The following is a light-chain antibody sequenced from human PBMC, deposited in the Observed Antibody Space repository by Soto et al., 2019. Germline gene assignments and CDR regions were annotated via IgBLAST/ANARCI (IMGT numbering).Light chain of an antibody. J-gene: IGKJ1*01. V-gene: IGKV1-9*01. Sequence: DIQLTQSPSFLSASVGGRVTITCRASQAISSHLAWYQQKPGKAPNLLIYGASTLQSGVPSRFSGSGSGTQFTLTISSLQSEDFAVYYCQQYNNWPSWTFGQGTKV. CDR3: QQYNNWPSWT. CDR1: QAISSH. CDR2: GAS.